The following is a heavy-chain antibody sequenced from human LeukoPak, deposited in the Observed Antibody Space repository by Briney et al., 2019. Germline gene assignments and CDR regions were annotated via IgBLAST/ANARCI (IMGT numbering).Heavy chain of an antibody. Sequence: GGTLTLTGAASGFTYNSYAMSWHPPAPGQELEWVLAVSGRGGSTYYADPVKGRFTISRDNSKNTLHLQMNSLRGEDTAVYYCAKDRLIVVTIYFDYWGQGTLVTVSS. CDR2: VSGRGGST. D-gene: IGHD5-12*01. J-gene: IGHJ4*02. V-gene: IGHV3-23*01. CDR1: GFTYNSYA. CDR3: AKDRLIVVTIYFDY.